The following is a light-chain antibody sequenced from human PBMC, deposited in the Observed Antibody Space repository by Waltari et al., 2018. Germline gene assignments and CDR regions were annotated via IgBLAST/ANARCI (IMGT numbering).Light chain of an antibody. CDR3: QQYNSYPFT. J-gene: IGKJ4*01. CDR2: NAS. V-gene: IGKV1-5*03. Sequence: DIQMTQSPSTLSASVGDRVTITCRASQSISSWLAWYQQKPGKAPKLMIYNASSLESGVPSRFSGSGSGSEFTLTISSLQPDDFATYYCQQYNSYPFTFGGGTKVEIK. CDR1: QSISSW.